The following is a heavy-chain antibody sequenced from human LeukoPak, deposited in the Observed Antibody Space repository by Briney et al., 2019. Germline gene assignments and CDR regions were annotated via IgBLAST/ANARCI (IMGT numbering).Heavy chain of an antibody. CDR2: ISAYNGNT. V-gene: IGHV1-18*01. J-gene: IGHJ4*02. D-gene: IGHD6-19*01. Sequence: ASVKVSCKASGYTFTSYGISWVRQAPGQGLEGMGWISAYNGNTNYAQKLQGRVTMTTDTSTSKAYMELRSLRSDDTAVYYCARDSSGWTHYYFDYWGQGTLVTVSS. CDR1: GYTFTSYG. CDR3: ARDSSGWTHYYFDY.